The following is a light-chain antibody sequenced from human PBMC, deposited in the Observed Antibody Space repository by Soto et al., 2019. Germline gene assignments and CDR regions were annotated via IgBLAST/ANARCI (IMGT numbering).Light chain of an antibody. CDR2: RAS. Sequence: DIQLTQSPSSLSASVGDRVTITCRASLPISNYLAWYQQKPGKAPKLLIYRASTLKSGVPSRFSGSGSGTEFTLTISSLQPDDFATYYCQQYNSYWTFGQGTKVDIK. CDR3: QQYNSYWT. V-gene: IGKV1-5*03. J-gene: IGKJ1*01. CDR1: LPISNY.